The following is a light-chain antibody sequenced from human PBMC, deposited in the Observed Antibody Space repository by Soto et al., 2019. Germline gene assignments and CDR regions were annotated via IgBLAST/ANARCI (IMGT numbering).Light chain of an antibody. J-gene: IGKJ4*01. V-gene: IGKV3-20*01. Sequence: EIVLTQSPGTLSLSPGERATLSCGASQSVRSSYLAWYQQKPGQAPRLLIYGASSRATGIPDRFSGSGSGTDFTLTISRLEPEDFAVYYCQQYGSSHTFGGGTKVEIK. CDR3: QQYGSSHT. CDR1: QSVRSSY. CDR2: GAS.